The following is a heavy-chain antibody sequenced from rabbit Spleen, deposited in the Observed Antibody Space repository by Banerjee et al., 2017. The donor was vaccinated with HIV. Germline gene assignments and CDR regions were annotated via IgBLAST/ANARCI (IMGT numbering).Heavy chain of an antibody. Sequence: QEQLVESGGGLVKPGASLTLTCKASGFSFSSSYWICWVRQAPGKGLEWIACIVLDSSGRTWYASWAKGRFTISKTSSTTVTLQMTSLTAADTATYFCARADDGDWLYFSLWGPGTLVTVS. CDR2: IVLDSSGRT. J-gene: IGHJ4*01. CDR1: GFSFSSSYW. CDR3: ARADDGDWLYFSL. D-gene: IGHD2-1*01. V-gene: IGHV1S45*01.